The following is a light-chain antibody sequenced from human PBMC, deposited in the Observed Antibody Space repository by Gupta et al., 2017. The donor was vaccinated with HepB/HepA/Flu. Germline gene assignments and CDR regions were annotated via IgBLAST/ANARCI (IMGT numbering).Light chain of an antibody. CDR3: QQTDNTPIT. CDR1: QSINTF. J-gene: IGKJ5*01. CDR2: TTS. Sequence: DIQMTQSPSSLSASVGDTVTITCRASQSINTFLHWYQQRPGRAPKLLISTTSTLQRGVPSRFRGSGSGTDFTLTISRLQPEDFATYYCQQTDNTPITFGQGTRLEIK. V-gene: IGKV1-39*01.